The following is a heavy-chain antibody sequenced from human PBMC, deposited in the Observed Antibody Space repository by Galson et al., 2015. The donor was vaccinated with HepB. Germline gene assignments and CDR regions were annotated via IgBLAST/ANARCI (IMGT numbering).Heavy chain of an antibody. D-gene: IGHD2-21*02. Sequence: SLRLSCAASGFTFINYPMTWVRQPPGKGLEWVSTISSRTSGTYYADSVKGRFTISRDNSRDTLYLQLNNLRAEDTALYYCVKDGDTYCGGDCFSDHWGQGTLVTVSS. CDR3: VKDGDTYCGGDCFSDH. J-gene: IGHJ4*02. CDR2: ISSRTSGT. V-gene: IGHV3-23*01. CDR1: GFTFINYP.